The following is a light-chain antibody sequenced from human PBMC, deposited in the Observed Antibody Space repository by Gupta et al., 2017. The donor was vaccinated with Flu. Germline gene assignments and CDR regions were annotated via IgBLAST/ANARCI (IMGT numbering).Light chain of an antibody. CDR2: WAT. V-gene: IGKV4-1*01. CDR1: QSVLYDSTEKDY. Sequence: VSLGERATINCKSSQSVLYDSTEKDYLSWYQQKPGQPPKLLISWATTRESGVPDRFSASGSGTDFTLTIASLQAEDVAVYYCQQYYDVPFTFGGGTKVEIK. J-gene: IGKJ4*01. CDR3: QQYYDVPFT.